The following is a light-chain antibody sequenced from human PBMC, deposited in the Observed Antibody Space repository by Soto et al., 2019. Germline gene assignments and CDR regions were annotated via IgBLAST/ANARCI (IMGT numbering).Light chain of an antibody. CDR2: EGS. CDR1: SSDVVSYNP. CDR3: RSYAGSYTVL. J-gene: IGLJ2*01. Sequence: QSALTQPASVSGSPGQSITISCTGTSSDVVSYNPVSWYQEHPGKAPKLMIYEGSKRPSGVSNRFSGSKSGNTASLTISGLQAEDEADYYCRSYAGSYTVLFGGGTKPTVL. V-gene: IGLV2-23*01.